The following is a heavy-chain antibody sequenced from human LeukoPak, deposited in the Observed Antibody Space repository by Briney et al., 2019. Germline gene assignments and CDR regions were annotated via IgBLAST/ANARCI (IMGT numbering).Heavy chain of an antibody. D-gene: IGHD2-2*01. CDR1: GFTFISYW. V-gene: IGHV3-7*01. J-gene: IGHJ5*02. CDR3: ARDDCSSISCYHNWFDP. Sequence: GGSLRLSCAVSGFTFISYWMSWVRQEAGKGLGWVANIKQEVSEKYYVDSVKGQFTISRDNAKNSLYLQMNSLRAEDTAVYYCARDDCSSISCYHNWFDPWGQGTLVTVSS. CDR2: IKQEVSEK.